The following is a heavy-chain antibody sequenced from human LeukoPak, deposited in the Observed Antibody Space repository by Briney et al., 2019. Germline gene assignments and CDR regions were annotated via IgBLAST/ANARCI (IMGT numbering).Heavy chain of an antibody. CDR1: GFTFSTYA. V-gene: IGHV3-21*01. CDR2: ISSSSSYI. D-gene: IGHD6-13*01. Sequence: GGSLRLSCAASGFTFSTYAMSWVRQARGKGLEWVSSISSSSSYIYYADSVKGRFTISRGNAKNSLYLQMNSLRAEDTAVYYCARGTAAAGFDYWGQGTLVTVSS. J-gene: IGHJ4*02. CDR3: ARGTAAAGFDY.